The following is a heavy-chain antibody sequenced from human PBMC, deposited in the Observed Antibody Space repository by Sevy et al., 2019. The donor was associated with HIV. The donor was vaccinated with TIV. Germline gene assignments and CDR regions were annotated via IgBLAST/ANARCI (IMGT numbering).Heavy chain of an antibody. Sequence: ASVKVSCKASGYTFTGYYMHWVRQAPGQGLEWMGWINPNSGGTNYAQKFQGRVTMTRDTSIRTAYMELSRLRSDDTAVYYCARESGSIVGVLQHWGQGTLVTVSS. CDR1: GYTFTGYY. V-gene: IGHV1-2*02. D-gene: IGHD1-26*01. J-gene: IGHJ1*01. CDR3: ARESGSIVGVLQH. CDR2: INPNSGGT.